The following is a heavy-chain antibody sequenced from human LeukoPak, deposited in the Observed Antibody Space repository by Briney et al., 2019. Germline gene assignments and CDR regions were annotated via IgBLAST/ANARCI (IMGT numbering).Heavy chain of an antibody. J-gene: IGHJ4*02. CDR3: AKDGGGFQPHDY. CDR1: GFTFSSCA. D-gene: IGHD2-15*01. CDR2: ISGSGGST. V-gene: IGHV3-23*01. Sequence: GGSLRLSCAASGFTFSSCAMSWVRQAPGKGLEWVSAISGSGGSTYYADSVKGRFTISRGNSKNTLYLQMNSLRAEDTAVYYCAKDGGGFQPHDYWGQGTLVAVSS.